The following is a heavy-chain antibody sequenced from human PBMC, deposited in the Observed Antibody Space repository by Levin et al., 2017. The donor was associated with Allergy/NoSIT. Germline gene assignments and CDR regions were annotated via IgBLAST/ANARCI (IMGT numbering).Heavy chain of an antibody. D-gene: IGHD6-13*01. CDR3: ARKHIDVVSSQGVWCSSWTNRYHFYMDV. CDR1: GGSLSDHD. CDR2: ISHSGNS. V-gene: IGHV4-34*01. Sequence: ESLKISCGVSGGSLSDHDWSWIRQPPGKGLEWIGDISHSGNSNYNPSLRPRASISVDTSKKQFSLTLTSVTAADTAVYFCARKHIDVVSSQGVWCSSWTNRYHFYMDVWGKGTTVTVSS. J-gene: IGHJ6*03.